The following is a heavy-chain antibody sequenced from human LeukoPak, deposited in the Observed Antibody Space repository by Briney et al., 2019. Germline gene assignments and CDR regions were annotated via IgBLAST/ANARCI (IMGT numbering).Heavy chain of an antibody. J-gene: IGHJ6*02. CDR1: GGSISSGGYY. Sequence: PSETLSLTCTVSGGSISSGGYYWSWIRQLPGKGLEWIGYIYHSGSTYYNPSLESRVTISVDTSKNQFSLRLSSVTAADTAVYYCARGLFLGVWGQGTTVTVSS. V-gene: IGHV4-31*03. CDR2: IYHSGST. CDR3: ARGLFLGV. D-gene: IGHD2-15*01.